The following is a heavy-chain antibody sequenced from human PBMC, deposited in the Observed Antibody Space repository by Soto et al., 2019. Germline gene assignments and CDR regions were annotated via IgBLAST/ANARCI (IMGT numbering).Heavy chain of an antibody. Sequence: ASVKVSCKASGGTFSSYAISWVRQAPGQGLEWMGGINPNIGNTGYAQKFQGRVTMTRNTSISTAYMELSSLRSEDTAVYYCARVRFLEWLSSAGMDVWGQGTTVTVSS. CDR2: INPNIGNT. CDR3: ARVRFLEWLSSAGMDV. J-gene: IGHJ6*02. CDR1: GGTFSSYA. D-gene: IGHD3-3*01. V-gene: IGHV1-8*02.